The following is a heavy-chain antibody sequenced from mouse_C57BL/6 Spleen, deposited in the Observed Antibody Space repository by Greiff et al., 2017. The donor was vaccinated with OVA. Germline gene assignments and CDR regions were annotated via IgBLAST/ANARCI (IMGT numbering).Heavy chain of an antibody. J-gene: IGHJ4*01. CDR2: IAPNSGGT. CDR3: ARSYYYGSSGAYAMDY. CDR1: GYTFTSYW. V-gene: IGHV1-72*01. Sequence: QVQLQQPGAELVKPGASVKLSCKASGYTFTSYWMHWVKQRPGRGLEWIGRIAPNSGGTKYNEKFKSKATLTVDKPSSTAYMQLSSLTSEDSAVYYCARSYYYGSSGAYAMDYWGQGTSVTVSS. D-gene: IGHD1-1*01.